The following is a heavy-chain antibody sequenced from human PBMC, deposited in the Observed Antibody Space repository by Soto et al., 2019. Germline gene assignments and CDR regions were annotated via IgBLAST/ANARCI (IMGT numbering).Heavy chain of an antibody. J-gene: IGHJ1*01. D-gene: IGHD4-4*01. CDR2: IYSGGST. V-gene: IGHV3-53*01. CDR1: GFTVSSNY. CDR3: ARDASSRDYSNYEYFQH. Sequence: GGSLRLSCAASGFTVSSNYMSWVRQAPGKGLEWVSVIYSGGSTYYADSVKGRFTISRDNSKNTLYLQMNSLRAEDTAVYYCARDASSRDYSNYEYFQHCGQGTLVTVSS.